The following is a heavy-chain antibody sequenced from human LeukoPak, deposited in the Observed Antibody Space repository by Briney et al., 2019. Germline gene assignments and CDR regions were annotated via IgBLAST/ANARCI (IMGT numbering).Heavy chain of an antibody. D-gene: IGHD5-18*01. CDR3: ARDSYSYSRDNWFDP. CDR1: GFTFSSYA. CDR2: ISYDGSNK. J-gene: IGHJ5*02. V-gene: IGHV3-30-3*01. Sequence: GGSLRLSCAASGFTFSSYAMHWARQAPGKGLEWVAVISYDGSNKYYADSVKGRFTISRDNSKNTLYLQMNSLRAEDTAVYYCARDSYSYSRDNWFDPWGQGTLVTVSS.